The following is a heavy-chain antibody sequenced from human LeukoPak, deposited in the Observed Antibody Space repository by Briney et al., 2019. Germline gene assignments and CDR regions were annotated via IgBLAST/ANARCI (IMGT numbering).Heavy chain of an antibody. J-gene: IGHJ3*02. V-gene: IGHV4-4*07. D-gene: IGHD2-15*01. CDR3: ARHPYCSGGSCYDAFDI. Sequence: SETLSLTCTVSGGSISSYYWSWIRQRAGKGLEWIGRIYTSGSTNYNPSLKSRVTMSVDTSKNQFSLKLSSVTAADTAVYYCARHPYCSGGSCYDAFDIWGQGTMVTVSS. CDR1: GGSISSYY. CDR2: IYTSGST.